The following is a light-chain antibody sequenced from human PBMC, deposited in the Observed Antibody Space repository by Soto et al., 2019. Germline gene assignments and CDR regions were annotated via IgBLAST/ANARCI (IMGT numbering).Light chain of an antibody. V-gene: IGLV1-44*01. CDR3: AAWDDSLNGVV. CDR2: SNN. J-gene: IGLJ2*01. Sequence: QSVLTQPHSASGTPGQRVTISCSGSSSNIGSNTVNWYQQLPGTAPKLLIYSNNQRPSGVPDRFSGSKSGTSASLAISGPQSEDEADYYCAAWDDSLNGVVFGGGTKLTVL. CDR1: SSNIGSNT.